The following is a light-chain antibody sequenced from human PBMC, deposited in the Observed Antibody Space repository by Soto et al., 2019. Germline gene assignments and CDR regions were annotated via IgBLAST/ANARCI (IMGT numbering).Light chain of an antibody. J-gene: IGKJ2*01. CDR1: QSVNKY. V-gene: IGKV3-11*01. CDR2: DAS. Sequence: EIVLTQSPATLSLSPGERATLSCRASQSVNKYLAWYQQKPGQAPRLLIYDASNRATGIPARFSGSGSGTDFTLTISSLEPEDFVVYYCQQRSNWQTFGQGTKLEIK. CDR3: QQRSNWQT.